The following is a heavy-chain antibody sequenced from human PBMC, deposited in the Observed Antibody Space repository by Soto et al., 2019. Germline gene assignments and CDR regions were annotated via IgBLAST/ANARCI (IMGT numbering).Heavy chain of an antibody. CDR3: ARALATMIVSVRGAFDI. CDR2: ISSNGGSA. V-gene: IGHV3-23*01. CDR1: GFTFRNYA. D-gene: IGHD3-22*01. Sequence: GGSLRLSCAAAGFTFRNYAMNWVRQAPGKGLELVSSISSNGGSAYYADSVKGRFTISRDNSKNTLYLQMNSLRADDTAVYYCARALATMIVSVRGAFDIWRERTIVTV. J-gene: IGHJ3*02.